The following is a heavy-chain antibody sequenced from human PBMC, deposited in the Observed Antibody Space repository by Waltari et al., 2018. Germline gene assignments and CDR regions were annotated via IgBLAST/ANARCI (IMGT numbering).Heavy chain of an antibody. CDR2: ISGGGIKT. J-gene: IGHJ4*02. Sequence: EVQLLESGGGLVQPGGSLRLSCLASGFTFSNYAMTWVRQGPGKGRVGGFAISGGGIKTYYADPVKGRFTISRDNSKNTLYLQMNSLRAEDTAVYSCARVHSLGQYDSNGQESNFDHWGQGALVTVSS. CDR3: ARVHSLGQYDSNGQESNFDH. D-gene: IGHD3-16*01. V-gene: IGHV3-23*01. CDR1: GFTFSNYA.